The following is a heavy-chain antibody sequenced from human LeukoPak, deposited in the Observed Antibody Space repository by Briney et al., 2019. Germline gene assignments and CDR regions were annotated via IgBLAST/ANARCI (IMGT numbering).Heavy chain of an antibody. CDR3: AKDGVDIVVVPAAINYYYYMDV. Sequence: GGSLRLSCAASGFTFSSYAMSWVRQAPGKGLEWVSAISGSGGSTYYADSVKGRFTISRDNSKNTLYLQMNSLRAEDTAVYYCAKDGVDIVVVPAAINYYYYMDVWGKGTTVTVSS. CDR1: GFTFSSYA. J-gene: IGHJ6*03. CDR2: ISGSGGST. D-gene: IGHD2-2*02. V-gene: IGHV3-23*01.